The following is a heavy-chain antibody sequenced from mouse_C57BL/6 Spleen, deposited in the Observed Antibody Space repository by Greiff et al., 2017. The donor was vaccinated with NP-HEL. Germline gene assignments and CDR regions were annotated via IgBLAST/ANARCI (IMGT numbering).Heavy chain of an antibody. CDR1: GFTFSNYW. Sequence: EVHLVESGGGLVQPGGSMKLSCVASGFTFSNYWMNWVRQSPEKGLEWVAQIRLKSDNYATHYAESVKGRFTISRDDSKSSVYLQMNNLRAEDTGIYYCTVGWLPNYYAMDYWGQGTSVTVSS. J-gene: IGHJ4*01. CDR3: TVGWLPNYYAMDY. D-gene: IGHD2-3*01. V-gene: IGHV6-3*01. CDR2: IRLKSDNYAT.